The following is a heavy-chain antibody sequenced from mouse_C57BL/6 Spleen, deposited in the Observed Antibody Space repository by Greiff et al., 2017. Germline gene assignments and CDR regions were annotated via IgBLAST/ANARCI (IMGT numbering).Heavy chain of an antibody. J-gene: IGHJ3*01. CDR3: TTPDYGSSSAWFAY. Sequence: EVQRVESGAELVRPGASVKLSCTASGFNIKDDYMHWVKQRPEQGLEWIGWIDPENGDTEYASKFQGKATITADTSSNTAYLQLSSLTSEDTAVYYCTTPDYGSSSAWFAYWGQGTLVTVSA. CDR1: GFNIKDDY. V-gene: IGHV14-4*01. D-gene: IGHD1-1*01. CDR2: IDPENGDT.